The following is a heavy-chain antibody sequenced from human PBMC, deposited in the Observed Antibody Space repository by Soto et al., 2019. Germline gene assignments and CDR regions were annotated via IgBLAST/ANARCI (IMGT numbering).Heavy chain of an antibody. D-gene: IGHD3-3*01. CDR2: INPATGAA. V-gene: IGHV1-2*02. J-gene: IGHJ3*02. CDR1: GYPVTAYY. Sequence: QLHLVQSGAVVKKPGASVTVSCSASGYPVTAYYMHWVRQAPGRGLEWMGGINPATGAAKYTQTFQGRVTMARDASTSKGLKERSGLTSEDAAVFYCARGGGVGVAGSAAFDMWGQGTLVTVSS. CDR3: ARGGGVGVAGSAAFDM.